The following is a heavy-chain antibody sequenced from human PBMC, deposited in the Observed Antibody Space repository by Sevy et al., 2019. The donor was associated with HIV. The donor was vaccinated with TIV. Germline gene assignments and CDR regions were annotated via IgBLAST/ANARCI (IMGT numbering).Heavy chain of an antibody. CDR3: ARDVDTPFVRSFDS. CDR1: GLTFSSDS. J-gene: IGHJ4*02. D-gene: IGHD5-18*01. CDR2: ISRSSRTI. V-gene: IGHV3-48*02. Sequence: GGSLRLSCVVSGLTFSSDSMNWVRQAPGKGLEWLAYISRSSRTIYYADAVEGRFTISRDNDKKSVFLQMNNLRDEDSATYYCARDVDTPFVRSFDSWGQGTLVTVSS.